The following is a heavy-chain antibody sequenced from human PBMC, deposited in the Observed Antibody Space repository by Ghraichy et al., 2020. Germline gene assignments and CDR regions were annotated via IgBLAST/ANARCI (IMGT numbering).Heavy chain of an antibody. Sequence: GALRLSCAASGFTFSNYGMHWVSQAPGKGLEWVAVIWFDGSNEYYAESVKGRFTISRDNSKNTLYLQMNSLRAEDTAVYYCAKDSGTYYYDSTGFKGGMDVWGQGTTVTVSS. J-gene: IGHJ6*02. CDR2: IWFDGSNE. D-gene: IGHD3-22*01. V-gene: IGHV3-30*02. CDR3: AKDSGTYYYDSTGFKGGMDV. CDR1: GFTFSNYG.